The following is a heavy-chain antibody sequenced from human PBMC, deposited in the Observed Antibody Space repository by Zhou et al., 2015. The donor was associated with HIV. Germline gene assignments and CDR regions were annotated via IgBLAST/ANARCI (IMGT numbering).Heavy chain of an antibody. Sequence: QLVESGGGVFQPGKSVRLSCVASGFGFSLSAYSMNWVRQAAGKGLEWVSYIGGGSGTSTLYADSVRGRFTISKDIAKNSLYLQMNSLRDEDTALYYCARSFVVTVSDPXISHYYGMDVVGPRDHGHRLL. J-gene: IGHJ6*02. V-gene: IGHV3-48*02. CDR2: IGGGSGTST. CDR3: ARSFVVTVSDPXISHYYGMDV. CDR1: GFGFSLSAYS. D-gene: IGHD2-8*01.